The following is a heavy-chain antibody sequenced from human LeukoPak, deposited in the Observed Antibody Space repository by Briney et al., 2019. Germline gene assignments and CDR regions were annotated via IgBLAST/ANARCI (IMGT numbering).Heavy chain of an antibody. V-gene: IGHV4-34*01. D-gene: IGHD2-21*01. Sequence: PSETLSLTGAVYGGSFSGYYWSWIRQPPGKGLEWIGEINHSGSTNYNPSLKSRVTISVDTSKNQFSLKLSSVTAADTAVYYCARDLVWSGYFDYWGQGTLVTVSS. CDR3: ARDLVWSGYFDY. J-gene: IGHJ4*02. CDR1: GGSFSGYY. CDR2: INHSGST.